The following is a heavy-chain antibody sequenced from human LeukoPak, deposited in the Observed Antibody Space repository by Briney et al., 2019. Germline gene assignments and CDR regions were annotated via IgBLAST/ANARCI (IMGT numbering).Heavy chain of an antibody. D-gene: IGHD6-19*01. CDR1: GDSISSYY. J-gene: IGHJ4*02. V-gene: IGHV4-59*01. Sequence: PSETLSLTCTVSGDSISSYYWSWIRQPPGKGLGCIGYVYHSGRTNYNPSLKSRVTISGDTSKNQFSLKLSSVTAADAAVYYCARSPHSSGWFDYWGQGALVTVSS. CDR3: ARSPHSSGWFDY. CDR2: VYHSGRT.